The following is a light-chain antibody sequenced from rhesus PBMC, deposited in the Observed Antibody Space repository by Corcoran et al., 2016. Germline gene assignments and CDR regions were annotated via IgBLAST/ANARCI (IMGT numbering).Light chain of an antibody. J-gene: IGKJ1*01. V-gene: IGKV1-18*01. CDR1: QDISSW. CDR2: AAS. Sequence: DIQMTQSPSSLSASVGDKVTITCRASQDISSWLAWYQQKPGKAPKLLIYAASSLQSGVPSRFSGSAAGTDYTLTISSLQPEDFAIYYCQQGYNIPRTFGQGTKVEIK. CDR3: QQGYNIPRT.